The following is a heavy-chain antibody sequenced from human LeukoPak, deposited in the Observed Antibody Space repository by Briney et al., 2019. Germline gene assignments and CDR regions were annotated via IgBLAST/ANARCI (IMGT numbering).Heavy chain of an antibody. CDR3: ARHSGAQGFDY. Sequence: SETLSLTCTVSGGSISNYYWSWIRQSPGKGLEWIWYIYSSGGTNYKSSLKSRVTISVDTSKNQFSLKLSSVTAADTAVYYCARHSGAQGFDYWGQGTQVTVSS. CDR2: IYSSGGT. J-gene: IGHJ4*02. V-gene: IGHV4-59*08. CDR1: GGSISNYY. D-gene: IGHD3-10*01.